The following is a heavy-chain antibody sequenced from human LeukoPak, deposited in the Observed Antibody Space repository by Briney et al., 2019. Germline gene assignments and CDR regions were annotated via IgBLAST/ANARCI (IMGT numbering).Heavy chain of an antibody. CDR3: AKGDVVTMIDNWFDP. CDR1: GFTFSSYA. J-gene: IGHJ5*02. V-gene: IGHV3-23*01. Sequence: GGSLRLSCAASGFTFSSYAMSWVRQAPGKGLKWVSAISGSGGSTYYADSVKGRFTISRDNSKNTLYLQMNSLRAEDTAVYYCAKGDVVTMIDNWFDPWGQGTLVTVSS. D-gene: IGHD3-22*01. CDR2: ISGSGGST.